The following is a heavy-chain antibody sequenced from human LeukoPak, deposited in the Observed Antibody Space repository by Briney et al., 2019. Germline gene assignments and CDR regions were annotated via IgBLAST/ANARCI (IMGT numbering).Heavy chain of an antibody. Sequence: GESLKISCKGSEYSFTSYWIGWVRQMHGKGLEWMGIIYPGDSDTRYNPSVQGQVTISADKSISNAYLQWSSLKASDTAMYYCARYGSSWYSDYWGQGTLVTVSS. CDR2: IYPGDSDT. CDR1: EYSFTSYW. CDR3: ARYGSSWYSDY. V-gene: IGHV5-51*01. J-gene: IGHJ4*02. D-gene: IGHD6-13*01.